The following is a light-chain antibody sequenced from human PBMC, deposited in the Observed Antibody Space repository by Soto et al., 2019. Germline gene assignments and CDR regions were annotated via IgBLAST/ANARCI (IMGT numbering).Light chain of an antibody. V-gene: IGLV1-40*01. Sequence: QSVLTQPPSVSGAPGQRVTISCTGSSSNIGAGYDVHWYQQLPGTAPKLLIYGNSNRSSGVPDRFSGSKSGTSASLAITGLHAEDAADYYCQSYDSSLSAVVFGGGTKLTVL. CDR2: GNS. CDR1: SSNIGAGYD. CDR3: QSYDSSLSAVV. J-gene: IGLJ2*01.